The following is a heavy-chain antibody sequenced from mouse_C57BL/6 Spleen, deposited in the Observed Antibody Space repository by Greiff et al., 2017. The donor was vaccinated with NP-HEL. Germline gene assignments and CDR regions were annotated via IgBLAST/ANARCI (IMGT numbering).Heavy chain of an antibody. Sequence: QVQLQQSGPELVKPGASVKLSCKASGYAFSSSWMNWVKQRPGKGLEWIGRIYPGDGDTNYNGKFKGKATLTADKSSSTAYMQLSSLTSEDSAVYFCARGDDDGYFDVWGTGTTVTVSS. CDR1: GYAFSSSW. CDR2: IYPGDGDT. V-gene: IGHV1-82*01. CDR3: ARGDDDGYFDV. D-gene: IGHD2-4*01. J-gene: IGHJ1*03.